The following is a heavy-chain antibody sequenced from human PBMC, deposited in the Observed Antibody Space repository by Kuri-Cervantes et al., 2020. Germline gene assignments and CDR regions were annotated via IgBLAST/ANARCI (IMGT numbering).Heavy chain of an antibody. V-gene: IGHV4-30-4*01. CDR1: GGSISSGDHY. J-gene: IGHJ4*02. D-gene: IGHD5-18*01. CDR2: IYYSGST. CDR3: ARGPWIQLWLLFDY. Sequence: SETLSLTCTVSGGSISSGDHYWSWIRQPPGKGLEWIGYIYYSGSTYYNPSLKSRVTISVDTSKNQFSLKLSSVTAADTAVYYCARGPWIQLWLLFDYWGQGTLVTVSS.